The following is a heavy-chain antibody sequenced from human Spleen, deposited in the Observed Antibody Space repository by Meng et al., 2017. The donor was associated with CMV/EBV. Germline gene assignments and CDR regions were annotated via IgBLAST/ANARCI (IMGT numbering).Heavy chain of an antibody. Sequence: GEYLKISCAASKITFSSYAMNWVRQAPGKGLEWVSYIRSSGSTIYYADSVKGRFTISRDNSKTTVSLQMNSLRVEDTAVYYCARDLSAAGNYSMGVWGQGTTVTVSS. V-gene: IGHV3-48*03. CDR2: IRSSGSTI. D-gene: IGHD6-13*01. CDR3: ARDLSAAGNYSMGV. CDR1: KITFSSYA. J-gene: IGHJ6*02.